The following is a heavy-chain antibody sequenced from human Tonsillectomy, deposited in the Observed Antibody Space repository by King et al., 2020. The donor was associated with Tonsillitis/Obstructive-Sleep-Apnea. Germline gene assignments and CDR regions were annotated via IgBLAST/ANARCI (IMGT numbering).Heavy chain of an antibody. V-gene: IGHV3-30*04. CDR3: ARPAMVTDYYYYMDV. Sequence: HVQLVESGGGVVQPGRSLRLSCAASGFTFSSYAMHWVRQAPGKGLEWVAVISYDGSNKYYADSVKGRFTISRDNSKNTLYLQMNSLRAEDTAVYYCARPAMVTDYYYYMDVWGKATTVTVSS. CDR1: GFTFSSYA. J-gene: IGHJ6*03. D-gene: IGHD5-18*01. CDR2: ISYDGSNK.